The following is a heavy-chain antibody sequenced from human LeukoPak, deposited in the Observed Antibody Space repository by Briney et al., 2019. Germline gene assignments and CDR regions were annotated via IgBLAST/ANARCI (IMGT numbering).Heavy chain of an antibody. CDR1: GYSFTSYW. J-gene: IGHJ3*02. CDR3: ARPDYDSSGPSDAFDI. Sequence: GESLKISCKGSGYSFTSYWIGWVRQMPGKGLEWMGIIYPGDSDTRYSPSFQGQVTISADKSISTAYLQWSSLKASDTAMYYCARPDYDSSGPSDAFDIWGKGTMVTVSS. D-gene: IGHD3-22*01. V-gene: IGHV5-51*01. CDR2: IYPGDSDT.